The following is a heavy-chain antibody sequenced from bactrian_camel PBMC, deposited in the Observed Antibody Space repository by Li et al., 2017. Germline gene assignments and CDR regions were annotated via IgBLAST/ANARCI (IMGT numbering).Heavy chain of an antibody. CDR1: EFTFSSYD. J-gene: IGHJ4*01. Sequence: VQLVESGGGLVQPGGSLRLSCAASEFTFSSYDMSWVRQAPGKGLEWVSSISGSSRTYYSNSVKGRCTIARDNTKNTVYLQMISLESEDTALYYCAAGPWYTDEYKYWGQGTQVTVS. V-gene: IGHV3S10*01. D-gene: IGHD6*01. CDR3: AAGPWYTDEYKY. CDR2: ISGSSRT.